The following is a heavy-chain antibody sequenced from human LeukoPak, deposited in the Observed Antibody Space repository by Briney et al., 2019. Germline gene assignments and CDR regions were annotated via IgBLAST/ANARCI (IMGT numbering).Heavy chain of an antibody. CDR3: ARGDSSGWWNDAFDI. Sequence: ALVKVSCKASGYTFTNYYMHWVRQAPGQGLEWMGIIDPSGGSTTYAQKFQGRVTMTRNTSISTAYMELSSLRSEDTAVYYCARGDSSGWWNDAFDIWGQGTMVTVSS. J-gene: IGHJ3*02. D-gene: IGHD6-19*01. CDR2: IDPSGGST. CDR1: GYTFTNYY. V-gene: IGHV1-46*01.